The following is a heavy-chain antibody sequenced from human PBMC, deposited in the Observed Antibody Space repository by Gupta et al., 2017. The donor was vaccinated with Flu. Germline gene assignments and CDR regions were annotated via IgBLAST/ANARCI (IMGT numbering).Heavy chain of an antibody. CDR1: TVNGAW. V-gene: IGHV3-15*01. Sequence: TVNGAWLSWGRLVPGKGLEWVGRIKDTGTTDYAAPVTGRFGISRDDSRSTLYLQMNSLKAEDTAIYYCTADVPTHPNQIDYWGQGTLVTVSS. CDR3: TADVPTHPNQIDY. CDR2: IKDTGTT. J-gene: IGHJ4*02.